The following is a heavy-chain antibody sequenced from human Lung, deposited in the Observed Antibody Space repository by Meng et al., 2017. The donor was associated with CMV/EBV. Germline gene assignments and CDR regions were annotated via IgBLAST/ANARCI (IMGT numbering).Heavy chain of an antibody. D-gene: IGHD1-26*01. V-gene: IGHV1-18*01. Sequence: QLQLLQSGAEVKKPGASVRVSGKASGYTFTHHGISWIRQAPGQGLEWMGWISCYNGDTNYAQKLQGRVTMTTDTSTNTAYMDLRGLRSDDTAVYYCARVEVGITSGDYWGQGTLVTVSS. CDR3: ARVEVGITSGDY. J-gene: IGHJ4*02. CDR2: ISCYNGDT. CDR1: GYTFTHHG.